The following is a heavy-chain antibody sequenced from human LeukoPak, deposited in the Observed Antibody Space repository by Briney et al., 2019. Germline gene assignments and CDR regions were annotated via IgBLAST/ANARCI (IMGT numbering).Heavy chain of an antibody. CDR3: ARVFRYYYYYLDV. CDR1: GGSLSGYR. Sequence: SETLSLTCEVYGGSLSGYRWTWIRQPPGKGLEGIGEVDHSGGTTYTSSLEGRVTITADNSKNQFSLSLTSVTAADTAVYYCARVFRYYYYYLDVWGKGTTVTVSS. V-gene: IGHV4-34*01. J-gene: IGHJ6*03. CDR2: VDHSGGT.